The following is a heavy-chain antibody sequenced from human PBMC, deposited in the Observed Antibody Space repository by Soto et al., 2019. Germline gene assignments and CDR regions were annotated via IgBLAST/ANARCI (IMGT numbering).Heavy chain of an antibody. D-gene: IGHD3-3*01. Sequence: SVKVSCQSSVYTLTRYYMHWVRQAPGQGLEWSGWINPNSGGTNYAQKFQGWVTMTRDTSISTAYMELSRLRSDDTAVYSCARGVSYDFWSGYYTGGHYYYYGMDVWGQGTTVTVSS. CDR3: ARGVSYDFWSGYYTGGHYYYYGMDV. J-gene: IGHJ6*02. V-gene: IGHV1-2*04. CDR1: VYTLTRYY. CDR2: INPNSGGT.